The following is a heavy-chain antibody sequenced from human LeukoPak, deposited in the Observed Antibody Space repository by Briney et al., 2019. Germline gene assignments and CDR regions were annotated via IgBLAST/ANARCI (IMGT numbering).Heavy chain of an antibody. CDR1: GFSFGDYW. CDR2: IKQDGSET. J-gene: IGHJ3*02. V-gene: IGHV3-7*01. D-gene: IGHD2-8*01. CDR3: ARDWTPRTNNKYWYDALDI. Sequence: GGSLRLSCAASGFSFGDYWMTWVRQAPGKGLEWVANIKQDGSETYYVDSVKGRFTISRDNAKGSLFLQMNSPRVEDTAMYYCARDWTPRTNNKYWYDALDIWGQGTMVTVSS.